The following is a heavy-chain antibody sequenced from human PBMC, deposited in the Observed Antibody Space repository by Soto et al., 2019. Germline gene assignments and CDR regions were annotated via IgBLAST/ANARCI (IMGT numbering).Heavy chain of an antibody. CDR3: AHAGSAITGVAWGY. V-gene: IGHV2-5*02. D-gene: IGHD1-20*01. CDR2: IYWDDDK. J-gene: IGHJ4*02. CDR1: GFSLTTSGLT. Sequence: QITLKESGPTLVKPTQTLTLTCSFSGFSLTTSGLTVGWIRQPPGKALEWLALIYWDDDKRYSPSLKSRLTTTEDTSKHLVVLTMTTMDPVDTATYYCAHAGSAITGVAWGYWGQGALVTVPS.